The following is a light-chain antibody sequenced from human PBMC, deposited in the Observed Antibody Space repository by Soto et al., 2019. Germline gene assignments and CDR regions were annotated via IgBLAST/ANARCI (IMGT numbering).Light chain of an antibody. CDR1: QSVNSK. CDR3: QQYNNWPLG. CDR2: DAS. V-gene: IGKV3-15*01. Sequence: IMMTQSPATLSVSPGERATLSCRASQSVNSKLAWYQQKPGQAPRLLMHDASTRATGIPARFSGSGSGTDFTLTISSLQSEDFAVYYCQQYNNWPLGFGGGTKVEIK. J-gene: IGKJ4*01.